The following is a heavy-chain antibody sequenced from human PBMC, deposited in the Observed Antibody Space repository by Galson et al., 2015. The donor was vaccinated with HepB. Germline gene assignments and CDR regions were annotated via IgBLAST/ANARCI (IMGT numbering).Heavy chain of an antibody. CDR2: IYYSGST. V-gene: IGHV4-59*01. CDR3: ARYCTNGVCYFSAFDI. CDR1: GGSISSYY. Sequence: SETLSLTCTVSGGSISSYYWSWIRQPPGKGLEWIGYIYYSGSTNYNPSLKSRVTISVDTSKNQFSLKLSSVTAADTAVYYCARYCTNGVCYFSAFDIWGQGTMVTVSS. J-gene: IGHJ3*02. D-gene: IGHD2-8*01.